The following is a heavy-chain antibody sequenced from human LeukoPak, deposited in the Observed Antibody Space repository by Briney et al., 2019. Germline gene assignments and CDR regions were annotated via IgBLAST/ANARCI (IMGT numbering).Heavy chain of an antibody. D-gene: IGHD3-10*01. J-gene: IGHJ4*02. CDR3: AKDYGWFGELLS. CDR2: ISADGSNE. CDR1: GFTFSTYA. V-gene: IGHV3-30*14. Sequence: GRSLRLSCAASGFTFSTYALHWVRQAPGKGLEWVAIISADGSNEYYADSVRGRFTISRDSSKNTVYLQMNSLRPADTAVYYCAKDYGWFGELLSWGQGTLVTVSS.